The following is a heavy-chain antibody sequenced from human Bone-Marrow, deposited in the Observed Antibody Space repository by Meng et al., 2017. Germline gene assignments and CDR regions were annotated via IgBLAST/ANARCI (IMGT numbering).Heavy chain of an antibody. V-gene: IGHV4-34*01. J-gene: IGHJ4*02. CDR3: ARGRGKWLRFGPFDY. CDR2: INHSGST. CDR1: GGSFSDYY. Sequence: QVQLQQWGAGLLKPSETLSLTCAVYGGSFSDYYWSWIRQPPGKGLEWIGEINHSGSTNYNPSLKSRATISVDTSKNQFYLKLSSVTAADTAVYYCARGRGKWLRFGPFDYWGQGTLVTVSS. D-gene: IGHD5-12*01.